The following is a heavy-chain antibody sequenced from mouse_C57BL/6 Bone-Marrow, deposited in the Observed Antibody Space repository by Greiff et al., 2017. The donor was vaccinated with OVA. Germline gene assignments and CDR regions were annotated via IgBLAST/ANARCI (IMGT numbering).Heavy chain of an antibody. Sequence: VQLQESGAELVRPGTSVKVSCKASGYAFTNYLIEWVKQRPGQGLEWIGVINPGSGGTNYNEKFKGKATLTVDKSSSTAYMQLSSLTSEDSAVYFCARYPYENGSSYWYFDVWGTGTTVTVSS. D-gene: IGHD1-1*01. J-gene: IGHJ1*03. V-gene: IGHV1-54*01. CDR3: ARYPYENGSSYWYFDV. CDR1: GYAFTNYL. CDR2: INPGSGGT.